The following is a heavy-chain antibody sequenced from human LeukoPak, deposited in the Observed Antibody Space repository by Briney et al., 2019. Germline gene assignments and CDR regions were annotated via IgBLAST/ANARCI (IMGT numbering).Heavy chain of an antibody. CDR2: IYWDDDK. CDR3: AHSAPYPSGYCSGGSCYQPYYFDY. Sequence: KESGPTLVKPTQTLTLTCTFSGFSLSTSGVGVGWIRQPPGKALEWLALIYWDDDKRYSPSLKSRLTITKDTSKNQVVLTMTNMDPVDTATYYCAHSAPYPSGYCSGGSCYQPYYFDYWGQGTLVTVSS. CDR1: GFSLSTSGVG. J-gene: IGHJ4*02. D-gene: IGHD2-15*01. V-gene: IGHV2-5*02.